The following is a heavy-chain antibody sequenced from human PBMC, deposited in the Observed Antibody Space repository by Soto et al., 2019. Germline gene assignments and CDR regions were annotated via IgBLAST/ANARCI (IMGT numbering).Heavy chain of an antibody. Sequence: ASVKVSCKASGGTFSSYAISWVRQAPGQGLEWMGGIIPIFGTANYAQKFQGRVTITADESTSTAYMGLSSLRSEDTAVYYCAREGGPRITGTYYYGMDVWGQGTTVTVSS. CDR1: GGTFSSYA. CDR3: AREGGPRITGTYYYGMDV. D-gene: IGHD1-7*01. J-gene: IGHJ6*02. CDR2: IIPIFGTA. V-gene: IGHV1-69*13.